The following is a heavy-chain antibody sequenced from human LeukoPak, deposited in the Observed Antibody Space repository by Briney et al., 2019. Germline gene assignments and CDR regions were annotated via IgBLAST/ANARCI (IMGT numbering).Heavy chain of an antibody. D-gene: IGHD6-19*01. CDR3: AVAVVGQSGVIENPDY. J-gene: IGHJ4*02. CDR1: GYTFTSYG. CDR2: ISAYNGNT. Sequence: ASVKVSCKASGYTFTSYGISWVRQAPGQGLEWMGCISAYNGNTNYAQKLQGRVTMTTDTSTSTAYMELRSLRSDDTAVYYCAVAVVGQSGVIENPDYWGQGTLVTVSS. V-gene: IGHV1-18*01.